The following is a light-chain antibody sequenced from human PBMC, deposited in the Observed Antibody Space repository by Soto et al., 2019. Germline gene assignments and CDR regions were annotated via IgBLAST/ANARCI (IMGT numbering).Light chain of an antibody. J-gene: IGLJ3*02. V-gene: IGLV2-11*01. CDR3: CSYAGTYTWM. Sequence: QSALTQPRSVSGSPGQSVTISCTGASNNVGGYNYVSWYQHHPGKVPQLIIYDVTKRPSGVPDRFSGSKSGNTASLTISGVQVEDEADYYCCSYAGTYTWMFGGGTKLTVL. CDR2: DVT. CDR1: SNNVGGYNY.